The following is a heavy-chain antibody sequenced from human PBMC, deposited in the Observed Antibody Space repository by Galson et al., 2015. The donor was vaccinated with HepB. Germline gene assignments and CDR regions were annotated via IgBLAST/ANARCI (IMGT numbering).Heavy chain of an antibody. Sequence: SLRLSCAASGFTFSSYAMSWVRQAPGKGLEWVSAISGSGGSTYYADSVKGRFTISRDNSKNTLYLQMNSLRAEDTAVYYCAKGLPPRGWELLGPSDYWGQGTLVTVSS. D-gene: IGHD1-26*01. V-gene: IGHV3-23*01. CDR3: AKGLPPRGWELLGPSDY. CDR1: GFTFSSYA. CDR2: ISGSGGST. J-gene: IGHJ4*02.